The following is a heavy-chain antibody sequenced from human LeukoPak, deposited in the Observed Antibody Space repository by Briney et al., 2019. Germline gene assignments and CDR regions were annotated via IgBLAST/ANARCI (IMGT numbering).Heavy chain of an antibody. J-gene: IGHJ1*01. V-gene: IGHV3-33*01. CDR3: AGVSEDYSSGWYEEYFQY. CDR2: IWYDGSKK. Sequence: GGSLRLSCAASGFTFSRYGMHWVRQAPGKGLEWVAVIWYDGSKKNYADSVKGRFTISRDNSKNTLNLQMTSLRAEDTAVYYCAGVSEDYSSGWYEEYFQYWGQGTLVTVSS. CDR1: GFTFSRYG. D-gene: IGHD6-19*01.